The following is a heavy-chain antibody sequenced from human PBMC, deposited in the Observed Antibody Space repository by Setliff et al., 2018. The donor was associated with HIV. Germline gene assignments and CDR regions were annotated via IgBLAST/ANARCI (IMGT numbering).Heavy chain of an antibody. CDR2: ISAYNGNT. V-gene: IGHV1-18*01. J-gene: IGHJ5*02. D-gene: IGHD3-10*01. CDR3: ARHSGVASPNWFDP. CDR1: GYTFTSYD. Sequence: ASVKVSCKASGYTFTSYDISWVRQAPGQGLEWMGWISAYNGNTNYAQKLQGRVTMTTDTSTSTAYMELRSLISDDTAVYYCARHSGVASPNWFDPWGQGTLVTVSS.